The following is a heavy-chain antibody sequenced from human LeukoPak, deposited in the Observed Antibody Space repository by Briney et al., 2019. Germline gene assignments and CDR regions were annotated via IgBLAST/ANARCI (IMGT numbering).Heavy chain of an antibody. D-gene: IGHD3-22*01. CDR1: GFTFSSYA. CDR3: ARVESSGPFEYFQH. CDR2: ISSNEGST. V-gene: IGHV3-64*01. J-gene: IGHJ1*01. Sequence: GGSLRLSCAASGFTFSSYAMHWVRQAPGKGLEYVSAISSNEGSTYYANSVKGRFTISRDNSKNTLYLQMGSLRAEDMAVYYCARVESSGPFEYFQHWGQGTLVTVSS.